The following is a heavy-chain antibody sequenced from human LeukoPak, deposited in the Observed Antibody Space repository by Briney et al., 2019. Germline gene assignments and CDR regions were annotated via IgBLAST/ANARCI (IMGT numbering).Heavy chain of an antibody. CDR3: ARGNGGSNYYGSGKRIDDYYYYGMDV. J-gene: IGHJ6*02. CDR2: ISSYNGKT. Sequence: GASVTVSCKASGYTFTSYGISWVRQAPGQGLEWMGWISSYNGKTHYAQKLQGRVTMTTDTSTSTAYMELRSLRSDDMAVYYCARGNGGSNYYGSGKRIDDYYYYGMDVWGQGTTVTVSS. V-gene: IGHV1-18*03. CDR1: GYTFTSYG. D-gene: IGHD3-10*01.